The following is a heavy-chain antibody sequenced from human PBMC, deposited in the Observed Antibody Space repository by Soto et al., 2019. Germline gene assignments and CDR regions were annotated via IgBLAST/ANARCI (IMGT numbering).Heavy chain of an antibody. CDR1: GFTFSNYG. J-gene: IGHJ4*02. CDR2: IWYDGSNK. CDR3: ARERIAAAGTAYFDY. D-gene: IGHD6-13*01. Sequence: QVQLVESGGGVVRPGRSLRLSCAASGFTFSNYGMHWVRQAPGKGLEWVAAIWYDGSNKYYADSVKGRFTISRDISKNTLYLQMNSLRAEDTAVYYCARERIAAAGTAYFDYWGQGILVTVSS. V-gene: IGHV3-33*01.